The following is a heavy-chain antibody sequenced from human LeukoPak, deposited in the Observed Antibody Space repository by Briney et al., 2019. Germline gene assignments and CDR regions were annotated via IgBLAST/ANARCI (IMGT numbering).Heavy chain of an antibody. CDR2: INHSGST. J-gene: IGHJ5*02. D-gene: IGHD5-18*01. V-gene: IGHV4-34*01. CDR3: ARAPRGYSYGFRNCFDP. CDR1: GGSFSGYY. Sequence: SETLSLTCAVYGGSFSGYYWSRIRQTPGKGLEWSGEINHSGSTNYNTSLTRRVTISVDTSKNQFSLKLRSVTAADTAVYYCARAPRGYSYGFRNCFDPWGQGTLVTVSS.